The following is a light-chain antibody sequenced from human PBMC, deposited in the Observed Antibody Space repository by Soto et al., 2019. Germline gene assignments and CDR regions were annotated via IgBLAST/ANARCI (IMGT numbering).Light chain of an antibody. CDR3: QQYGRSPRT. V-gene: IGKV3-20*01. CDR2: GAS. CDR1: QTVSSNN. Sequence: EIVLTQSPGTRSLSPGERATLSCRASQTVSSNNLAWYQQKPGQAPRLLMYGASRRAPGIPDRFSGSGSGTDFTLTITRLEHEDFAVYYCQQYGRSPRTFGQGTKLAIK. J-gene: IGKJ2*01.